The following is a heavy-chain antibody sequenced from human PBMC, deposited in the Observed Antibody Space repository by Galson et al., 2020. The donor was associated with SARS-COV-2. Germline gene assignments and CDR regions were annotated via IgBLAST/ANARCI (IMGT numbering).Heavy chain of an antibody. CDR2: ISAYNGNT. Sequence: ASVKVSCKASGYTFTSYGISWVRQAPGQGLEWMGWISAYNGNTNYAQKLQGRVTMTTDTSTSTAYMELRSLRSDDTAVYYCATFPRGSHRTYYFDYWGQVTLVTVSS. D-gene: IGHD1-1*01. J-gene: IGHJ4*02. CDR3: ATFPRGSHRTYYFDY. V-gene: IGHV1-18*01. CDR1: GYTFTSYG.